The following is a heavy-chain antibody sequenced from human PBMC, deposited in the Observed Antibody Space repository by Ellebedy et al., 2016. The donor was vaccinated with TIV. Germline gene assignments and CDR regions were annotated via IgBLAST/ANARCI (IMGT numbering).Heavy chain of an antibody. D-gene: IGHD6-19*01. CDR3: TRETNPPPGALAGTGFDC. V-gene: IGHV3-30*02. J-gene: IGHJ4*02. CDR2: KRFDGRNE. CDR1: GVMMTGYG. Sequence: GESLKISCAASGVMMTGYGMHWVRQAPGKGLEWVAFKRFDGRNEYNGDSVKGRFIISRDLSKNTLYLQMNRMTSDDTGIYYCTRETNPPPGALAGTGFDCWGQGTLVIVSS.